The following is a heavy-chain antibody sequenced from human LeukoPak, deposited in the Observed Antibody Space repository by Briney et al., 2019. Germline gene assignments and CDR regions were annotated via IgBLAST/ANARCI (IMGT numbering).Heavy chain of an antibody. V-gene: IGHV3-30-3*01. CDR1: GFTFSSYA. CDR3: ARGFGSGSYLIDY. Sequence: GKSLRLSCAASGFTFSSYAMHWVRQAPGKGLEWVAFISFDGSNNYADSVKGRFTISRDNSKNTLYLQMNSLRTEDTAVYYCARGFGSGSYLIDYWGQGTLVTVSS. D-gene: IGHD3-10*01. CDR2: ISFDGSN. J-gene: IGHJ4*02.